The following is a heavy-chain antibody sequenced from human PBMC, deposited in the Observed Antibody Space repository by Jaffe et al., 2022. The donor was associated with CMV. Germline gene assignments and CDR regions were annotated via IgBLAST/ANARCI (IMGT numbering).Heavy chain of an antibody. CDR3: AGIRGGRNWFDP. V-gene: IGHV3-33*08. Sequence: QVQLVESGGGVVQPGRSLRLSCAASGFTFSSYGMHWVRQAPGKGLEWVAVIWYDGSNKYYADSVKGRFTISRDNSKNTLYLQMNSLRAEDTAVYYCAGIRGGRNWFDPWGQGTLVTVSS. D-gene: IGHD3-10*01. J-gene: IGHJ5*02. CDR2: IWYDGSNK. CDR1: GFTFSSYG.